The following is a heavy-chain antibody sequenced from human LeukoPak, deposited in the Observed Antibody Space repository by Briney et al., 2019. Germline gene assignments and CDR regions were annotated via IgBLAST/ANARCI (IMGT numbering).Heavy chain of an antibody. Sequence: GGSLRLSCAASGLTFSSYAMSWVRQAPGKGLEWVSAISGSGGSTYYADPVKGRFTISRDNSKNTLYLQMNSLRAEDTAVYYCAKHVGAITWDYWGQGTLVTVSS. CDR2: ISGSGGST. V-gene: IGHV3-23*01. CDR1: GLTFSSYA. CDR3: AKHVGAITWDY. D-gene: IGHD1-26*01. J-gene: IGHJ4*02.